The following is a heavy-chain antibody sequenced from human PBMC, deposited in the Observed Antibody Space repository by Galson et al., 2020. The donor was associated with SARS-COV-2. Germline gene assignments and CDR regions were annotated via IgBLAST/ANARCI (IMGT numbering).Heavy chain of an antibody. J-gene: IGHJ6*02. CDR3: ASNTNYYYYDGMDV. V-gene: IGHV4-34*01. D-gene: IGHD2-2*01. CDR2: INHSGST. CDR1: GGSFSGYY. Sequence: SETLSLTCAVYGGSFSGYYWSWIRQPPGKGLEWIGEINHSGSTNYNPSLKSRVTISVDTSKNQFSLKLSSVTAADTAVYYCASNTNYYYYDGMDVWGQGTTVTVSS.